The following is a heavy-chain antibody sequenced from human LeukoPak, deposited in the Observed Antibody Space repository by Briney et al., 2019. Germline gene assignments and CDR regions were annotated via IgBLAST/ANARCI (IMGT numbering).Heavy chain of an antibody. J-gene: IGHJ6*03. V-gene: IGHV3-48*03. CDR2: ISSSGSTI. CDR1: GFTFSGYE. D-gene: IGHD3-10*01. CDR3: ARAGDNYYYYMDV. Sequence: GGSLRLSCAASGFTFSGYEMNWVRQAPGKGLEWVSYISSSGSTIYYADSVKGRFTISRDNAKNSLYLQMNSLRAEDTAVYYCARAGDNYYYYMDVWGKGTTVTISS.